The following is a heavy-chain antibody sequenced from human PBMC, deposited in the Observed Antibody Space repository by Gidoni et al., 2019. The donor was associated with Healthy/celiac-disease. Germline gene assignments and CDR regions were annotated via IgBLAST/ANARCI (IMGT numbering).Heavy chain of an antibody. Sequence: EVQLVETGGGLIQPGGSLRLSCAPSGFTVSSNYMSWVRQAPGKGLEWVAVIYSGCSTYYADSVKGRCTISRDNTKNTLYLQMNSLRAEDTAVYYCAREGVAAPYDFDYWGQGTLVTVSS. V-gene: IGHV3-53*02. CDR2: IYSGCST. CDR3: AREGVAAPYDFDY. CDR1: GFTVSSNY. J-gene: IGHJ4*02. D-gene: IGHD6-19*01.